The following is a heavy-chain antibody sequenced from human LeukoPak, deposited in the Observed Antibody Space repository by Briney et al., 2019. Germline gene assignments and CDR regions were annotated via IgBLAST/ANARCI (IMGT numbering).Heavy chain of an antibody. Sequence: SETLSLTCTVSGGSISSYYWSWIRQPPGKGLEWIGEINHSGSTNYNPSLKSRVTISVDTSKNQFTLKLSSVTAADTAVYYCASGGDYGDYVLDYWGQGTLVTVSS. V-gene: IGHV4-34*01. CDR3: ASGGDYGDYVLDY. CDR1: GGSISSYY. D-gene: IGHD4-17*01. J-gene: IGHJ4*02. CDR2: INHSGST.